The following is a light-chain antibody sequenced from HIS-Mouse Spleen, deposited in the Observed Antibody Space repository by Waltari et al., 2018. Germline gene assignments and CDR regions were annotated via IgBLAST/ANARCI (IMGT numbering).Light chain of an antibody. V-gene: IGLV3-10*01. CDR2: EDS. CDR3: YSTDSSGNHRV. CDR1: ALTTKY. Sequence: SYQLTQPPSVSVSPGQTTSNTCPGDALTTKYAYWYQQKSGQAPGLVIYEDSKRPSGIPERFSGSSSGTMATLTISGAQVEDEADYYCYSTDSSGNHRVFGGGTKLTVL. J-gene: IGLJ2*01.